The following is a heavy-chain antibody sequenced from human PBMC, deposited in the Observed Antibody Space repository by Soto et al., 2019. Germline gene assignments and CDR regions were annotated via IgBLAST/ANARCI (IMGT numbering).Heavy chain of an antibody. J-gene: IGHJ4*02. CDR3: ARDIGSFAYGEGY. CDR2: VYSSGTT. D-gene: IGHD3-10*01. Sequence: SETLSLTCSVSGGSINSYWWSWIRQPAGKGLEWIGRVYSSGTTDYNPSLNSRATMSVETSKNQFSLKLSSVTAADTAVYYCARDIGSFAYGEGYWGQGIQVTVSS. V-gene: IGHV4-4*07. CDR1: GGSINSYW.